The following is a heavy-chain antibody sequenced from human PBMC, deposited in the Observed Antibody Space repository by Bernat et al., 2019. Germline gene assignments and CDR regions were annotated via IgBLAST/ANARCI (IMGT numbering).Heavy chain of an antibody. Sequence: QVQLVESGGGVVQPGRSLRLSCAASGYTFSSYGMHWVRQSPGRGLEWVAVIWYDGSKKYYADSVEGRFTISRDDSKNTLYLQMNSLRAEDTAVYYCARDFSRAAALDYWGQGTLVTVSS. J-gene: IGHJ4*02. CDR1: GYTFSSYG. CDR3: ARDFSRAAALDY. D-gene: IGHD6-13*01. CDR2: IWYDGSKK. V-gene: IGHV3-33*01.